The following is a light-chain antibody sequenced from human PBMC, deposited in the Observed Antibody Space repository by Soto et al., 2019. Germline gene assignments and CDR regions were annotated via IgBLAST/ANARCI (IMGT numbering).Light chain of an antibody. CDR2: WAS. Sequence: DIVMTQPPDSLAVSLGERATINCKSGQSVLSNSNNKNSIAWYQQKPGQPPKLLIYWASTRESGVPDRFSGSGSGTDFTLTISSLQAEDVAVYYCQQYYSTPLTFGGGTKVDIK. CDR1: QSVLSNSNNKNS. J-gene: IGKJ4*01. V-gene: IGKV4-1*01. CDR3: QQYYSTPLT.